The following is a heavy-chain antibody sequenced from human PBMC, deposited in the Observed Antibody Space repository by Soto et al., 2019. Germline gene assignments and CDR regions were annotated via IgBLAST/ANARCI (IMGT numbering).Heavy chain of an antibody. CDR1: GFTFRSYG. Sequence: QVQLVESGGGVVQPGRSPRLSCAASGFTFRSYGMYWVRQAPGKGLEWVAVISYDGSNKYYADSVKGRFTISRDSSKNTLYLQMNSLRAEDTAVYYCAKVVVARTNWYYFDCWGQGTLVTVSS. D-gene: IGHD2-2*01. CDR3: AKVVVARTNWYYFDC. CDR2: ISYDGSNK. J-gene: IGHJ4*02. V-gene: IGHV3-30*18.